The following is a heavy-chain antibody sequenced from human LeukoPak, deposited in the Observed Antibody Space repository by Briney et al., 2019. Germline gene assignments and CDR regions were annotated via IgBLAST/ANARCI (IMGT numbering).Heavy chain of an antibody. CDR1: GFTFSNYG. D-gene: IGHD6-19*01. Sequence: PGGSLRLSCAASGFTFSNYGMHWVRQAPGKGLEWVAFIRYDGNNNYYADSVKGRFTISRENAKNSLYLQMNSLRAGDTAVYYCARSRSGWYLGFDYWGQGTLVTVSS. CDR2: IRYDGNNN. CDR3: ARSRSGWYLGFDY. J-gene: IGHJ4*02. V-gene: IGHV3-30*02.